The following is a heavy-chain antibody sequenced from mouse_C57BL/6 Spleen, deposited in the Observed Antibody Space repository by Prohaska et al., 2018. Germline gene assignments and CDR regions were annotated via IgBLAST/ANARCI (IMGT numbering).Heavy chain of an antibody. CDR1: GYTFTSYW. J-gene: IGHJ1*03. CDR3: ARPELAFDV. V-gene: IGHV1-50*01. D-gene: IGHD4-1*01. Sequence: QVQLQQPGAELVKPGASVKLSCKASGYTFTSYWMQWVKQRPGQGLEWIGEIDPSDSYTNYNQKFKGKATLTVDTSSSTAYMQLSSLTSEDSAVYYCARPELAFDVWGTGTTVTVSS. CDR2: IDPSDSYT.